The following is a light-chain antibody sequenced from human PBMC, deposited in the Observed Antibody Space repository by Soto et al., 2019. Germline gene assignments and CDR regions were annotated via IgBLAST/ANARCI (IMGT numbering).Light chain of an antibody. J-gene: IGKJ5*01. CDR3: QQYGRSEII. Sequence: ESVLTQSPGTLSLSPGERATLSCRASQTLSNGFSAWYQQKPGHAPRLLIYDTSRTASGAADSYSASASGNDSPITISRVADDDFVVFFCQQYGRSEIIFGQGTQLEIK. V-gene: IGKV3-20*01. CDR2: DTS. CDR1: QTLSNGF.